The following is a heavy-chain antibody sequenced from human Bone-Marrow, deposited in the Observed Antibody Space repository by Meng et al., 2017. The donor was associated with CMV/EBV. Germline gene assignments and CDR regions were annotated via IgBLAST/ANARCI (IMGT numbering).Heavy chain of an antibody. V-gene: IGHV4-4*02. J-gene: IGHJ5*02. CDR3: ARAPRITIFGDNWFDP. Sequence: GCSISSTNWWSWVRQPPGKGLEWIGEIYHSGSTNYNPSLKSRVTISVDKSKNQFSLKLSSVTAADTAVYYCARAPRITIFGDNWFDPWGQGTLVTVSS. CDR1: GCSISSTNW. CDR2: IYHSGST. D-gene: IGHD3-3*01.